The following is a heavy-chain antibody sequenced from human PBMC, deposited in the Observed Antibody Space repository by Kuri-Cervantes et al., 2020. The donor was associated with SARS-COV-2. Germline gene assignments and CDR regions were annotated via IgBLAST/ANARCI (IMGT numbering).Heavy chain of an antibody. Sequence: ESLKISCTVSGGSISSSSYYWGWIRQPPGKGLEWIGSIYYSGSTYYNPSLKSRVTISVDTSKNQFSLRLSSVTAADTAAYYCARRAWRLLNYLDYWGQGTLVTVSS. CDR1: GGSISSSSYY. CDR2: IYYSGST. V-gene: IGHV4-39*01. CDR3: ARRAWRLLNYLDY. D-gene: IGHD3-22*01. J-gene: IGHJ4*02.